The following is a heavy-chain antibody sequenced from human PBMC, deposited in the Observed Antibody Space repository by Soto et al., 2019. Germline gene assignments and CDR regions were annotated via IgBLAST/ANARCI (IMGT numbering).Heavy chain of an antibody. CDR2: ISYDGSNK. CDR1: GFTFSSYG. J-gene: IGHJ2*01. D-gene: IGHD2-21*02. CDR3: AKDSTVVVTAIGSWYFDL. Sequence: GGSLRLSCAASGFTFSSYGMHWVRQAPGKGLEWVAVISYDGSNKYYADSVKGRFTISRDNSKNTLYLQMNSLRAEDTAVYYCAKDSTVVVTAIGSWYFDLWGRGTLVTVSS. V-gene: IGHV3-30*18.